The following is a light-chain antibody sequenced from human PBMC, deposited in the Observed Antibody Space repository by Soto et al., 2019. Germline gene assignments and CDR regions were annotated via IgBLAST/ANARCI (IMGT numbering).Light chain of an antibody. J-gene: IGKJ5*01. Sequence: EIVLTQSPATLSLSPGEGATLSCRASQTVRNDLAWYQQQPGQAPRLLIYGASNRASGVPARFSGSGSGTDFTLTISSLEPEDFAIYYCQQRNNWPPSITFGQGTRLELK. CDR1: QTVRND. CDR2: GAS. V-gene: IGKV3-11*01. CDR3: QQRNNWPPSIT.